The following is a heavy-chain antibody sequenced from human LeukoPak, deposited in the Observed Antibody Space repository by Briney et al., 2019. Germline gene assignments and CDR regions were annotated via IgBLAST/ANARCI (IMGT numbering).Heavy chain of an antibody. CDR2: ISSSGSTI. Sequence: PGGSLRLSCAASGFTFSDYYMSSIRQAPGKGLEWVSYISSSGSTIYYADPVKSRFTISSDNAKNSLYLQMNSLRAEDTAVYYCARGQASSLPHAFDIWGQGTMVTVSS. CDR1: GFTFSDYY. D-gene: IGHD5/OR15-5a*01. J-gene: IGHJ3*02. V-gene: IGHV3-11*01. CDR3: ARGQASSLPHAFDI.